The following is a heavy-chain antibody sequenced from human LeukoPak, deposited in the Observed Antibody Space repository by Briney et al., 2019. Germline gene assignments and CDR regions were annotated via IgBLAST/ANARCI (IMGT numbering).Heavy chain of an antibody. CDR1: GYTFTSYG. CDR3: ARDPVRPYYDFWSGYQYNLSFDY. Sequence: SVTLSCKASGYTFTSYGISWVRQAPGQGLEWMGWISAYNGNTNYAQKLQGRATMTTDTSTSTAYMELRSLRSDDTAVYYCARDPVRPYYDFWSGYQYNLSFDYWGQGTLVTVSS. CDR2: ISAYNGNT. V-gene: IGHV1-18*01. J-gene: IGHJ4*02. D-gene: IGHD3-3*01.